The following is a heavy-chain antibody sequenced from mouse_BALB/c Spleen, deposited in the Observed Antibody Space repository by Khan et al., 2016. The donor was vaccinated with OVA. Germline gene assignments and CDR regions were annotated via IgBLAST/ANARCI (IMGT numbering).Heavy chain of an antibody. V-gene: IGHV5-9*02. Sequence: EVQLVESGGGLVKPGGSLKLSCAVSGFAFNSYDMSWVRQTPEKRLEWVATISSTGTYTYYPDSVKSRFTISRDTARNTLYLQMSSLRSEDTALYYCTRPSYYGNPWFTYGGQGTLVTVSA. D-gene: IGHD2-10*01. J-gene: IGHJ3*01. CDR1: GFAFNSYD. CDR2: ISSTGTYT. CDR3: TRPSYYGNPWFTY.